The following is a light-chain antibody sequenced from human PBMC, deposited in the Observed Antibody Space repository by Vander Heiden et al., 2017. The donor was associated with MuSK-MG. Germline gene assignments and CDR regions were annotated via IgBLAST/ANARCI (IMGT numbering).Light chain of an antibody. CDR3: QQYGSSPLT. CDR1: QSVSSSY. Sequence: IVLTQSPGTLPLSPGARATLSCRASQSVSSSYLAWYQQKPGQAPRLLIYGASSRATGIPDRFSGSGSGTDFTLTISRLEPEEFAVYYCQQYGSSPLTFGGGTKVEIK. CDR2: GAS. J-gene: IGKJ4*01. V-gene: IGKV3-20*01.